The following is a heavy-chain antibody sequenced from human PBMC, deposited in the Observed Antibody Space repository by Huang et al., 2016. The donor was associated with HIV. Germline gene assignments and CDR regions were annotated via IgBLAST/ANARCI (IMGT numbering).Heavy chain of an antibody. CDR2: IIPIFGTT. D-gene: IGHD5-18*01. Sequence: VQLIQSGAEVKKTGSSVRVSCRASEVTFSSYAIGWMRQAPGQGLEWMGVIIPIFGTTTYAQKFQGRVSIAADESTSTAYMDLNSLRSEDTAVYYCARAALVNNQYFDYWGQGTLVTVSS. J-gene: IGHJ4*02. CDR3: ARAALVNNQYFDY. CDR1: EVTFSSYA. V-gene: IGHV1-69*13.